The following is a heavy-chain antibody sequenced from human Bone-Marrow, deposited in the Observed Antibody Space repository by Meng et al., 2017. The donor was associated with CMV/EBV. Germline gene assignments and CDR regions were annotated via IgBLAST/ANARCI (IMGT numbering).Heavy chain of an antibody. Sequence: SVKVSCKASGGTFSSYSISWVRQAPGQGLEWMGGIIPIFGTANYAQKSQGRVTITTDESTSTAYMELSSLRSEDTAVYYCARDPVSSSWYNWRNYYYYGMDVWGQGTTVTVSS. CDR3: ARDPVSSSWYNWRNYYYYGMDV. D-gene: IGHD6-13*01. CDR2: IIPIFGTA. J-gene: IGHJ6*02. V-gene: IGHV1-69*05. CDR1: GGTFSSYS.